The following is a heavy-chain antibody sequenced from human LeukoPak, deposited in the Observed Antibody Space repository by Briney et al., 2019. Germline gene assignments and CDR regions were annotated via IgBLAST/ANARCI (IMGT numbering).Heavy chain of an antibody. V-gene: IGHV4-61*02. Sequence: SQTLSLTCTVSDGSISSGSYHWSWTRQPAGQGLEWIGRIYTSGSTNYNPSLKSRVTISIDTSKNQFSLKLTSVTAADTAVYYCARSSSKTGFEGYYFEYWGQGTLVTVSS. CDR2: IYTSGST. D-gene: IGHD3-10*01. J-gene: IGHJ4*02. CDR3: ARSSSKTGFEGYYFEY. CDR1: DGSISSGSYH.